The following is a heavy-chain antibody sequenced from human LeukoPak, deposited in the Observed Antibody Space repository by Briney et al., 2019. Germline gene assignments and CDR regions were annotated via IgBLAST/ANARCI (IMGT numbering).Heavy chain of an antibody. CDR1: GFTFSSYA. J-gene: IGHJ4*02. CDR2: FYGSGDST. Sequence: GGSLRLSCAASGFTFSSYAMSWVRQAPGKGLEWVSGFYGSGDSTYYADSVKGRFTISRDNSKSTLYLQMNSLRAEDTAIYYCAKPNYYDSSGFLFDYWGQGTRVTVSS. D-gene: IGHD3-22*01. CDR3: AKPNYYDSSGFLFDY. V-gene: IGHV3-23*01.